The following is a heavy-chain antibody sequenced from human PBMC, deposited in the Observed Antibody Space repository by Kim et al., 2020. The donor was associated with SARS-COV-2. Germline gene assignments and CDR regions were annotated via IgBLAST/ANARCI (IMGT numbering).Heavy chain of an antibody. Sequence: SETLSLTCTVSGGSISSSSYYWGWIRQPPGKGLEWIGSIYYSGSTYYNPSLKSRVTISVDTSKNQFSLKLSSVTAADTAVYYCARHRGGLSTYYYYYGMDVWGQGTTVTVSS. CDR3: ARHRGGLSTYYYYYGMDV. D-gene: IGHD3-10*01. CDR2: IYYSGST. V-gene: IGHV4-39*01. CDR1: GGSISSSSYY. J-gene: IGHJ6*02.